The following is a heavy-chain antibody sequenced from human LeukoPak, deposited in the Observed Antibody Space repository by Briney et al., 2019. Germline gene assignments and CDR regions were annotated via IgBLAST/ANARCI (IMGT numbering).Heavy chain of an antibody. D-gene: IGHD2-21*01. Sequence: SETLSLTCTVSGGSISGYYWSWIRQPPGKGLEWIGYIYYSGSTNYNPSLKSRVTISVDTSKNQFSLKLSSVTAADTAVYYCARGGKGFPLGLRFDYWGQGSLVTVSS. CDR1: GGSISGYY. V-gene: IGHV4-59*01. CDR2: IYYSGST. J-gene: IGHJ4*02. CDR3: ARGGKGFPLGLRFDY.